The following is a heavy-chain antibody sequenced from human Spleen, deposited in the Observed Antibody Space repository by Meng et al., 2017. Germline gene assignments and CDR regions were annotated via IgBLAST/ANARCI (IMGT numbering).Heavy chain of an antibody. CDR2: ISWNSENI. Sequence: SLKISCAASGFTFDDYAMHWVRQTPGKGLEWVSGISWNSENIGYADSVKGRFTISRDNAKNSLYLQMNSLRAEDMALYYCAKEKVSYGMDVWGQGTTVTVSS. CDR3: AKEKVSYGMDV. V-gene: IGHV3-9*03. CDR1: GFTFDDYA. J-gene: IGHJ6*02. D-gene: IGHD3-22*01.